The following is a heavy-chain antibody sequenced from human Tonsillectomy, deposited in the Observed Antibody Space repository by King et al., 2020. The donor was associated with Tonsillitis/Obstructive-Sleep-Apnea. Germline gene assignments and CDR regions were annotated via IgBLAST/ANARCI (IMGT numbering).Heavy chain of an antibody. Sequence: VQLVQSGAEVKKPGSSVRVSCRASGGTFSNYNINWVRQAPGQGLQWMGGIIPIFGTTDYAQKFQGRVTITADESTSTAYMDLSSLGSEDTAVYYCATSPANIVVVPTTLHFDYWGQGTLVTVSS. CDR1: GGTFSNYN. J-gene: IGHJ4*02. CDR3: ATSPANIVVVPTTLHFDY. CDR2: IIPIFGTT. D-gene: IGHD2-2*01. V-gene: IGHV1-69*01.